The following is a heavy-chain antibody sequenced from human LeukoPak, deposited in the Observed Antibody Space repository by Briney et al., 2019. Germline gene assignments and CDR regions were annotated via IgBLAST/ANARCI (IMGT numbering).Heavy chain of an antibody. CDR3: AGGLIAAAAFDY. J-gene: IGHJ4*02. CDR1: GFTFSSYS. CDR2: ISSSSSYI. Sequence: GGSLRLSCAASGFTFSSYSMNWVRQAPGKGLEWVSSISSSSSYIYYADSVKGRFTISRDNAKNSLYLQMNSLRAEDTAVYYCAGGLIAAAAFDYWGQGTLVTVSS. V-gene: IGHV3-21*01. D-gene: IGHD6-13*01.